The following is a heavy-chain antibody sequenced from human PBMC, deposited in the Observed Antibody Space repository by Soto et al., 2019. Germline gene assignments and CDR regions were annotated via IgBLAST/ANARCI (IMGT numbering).Heavy chain of an antibody. Sequence: PSETLSLTCTVSGGSISSHYWNWIRQPPGKGLEWIGYIYYSGSTDYNPSLKSRVTISVDTSKNQFSLKLSSVTAADTAVYYCARGGYDFWIGYPTKSFDIWGQGTMVTVSS. V-gene: IGHV4-59*11. CDR3: ARGGYDFWIGYPTKSFDI. CDR2: IYYSGST. CDR1: GGSISSHY. D-gene: IGHD3-3*01. J-gene: IGHJ3*02.